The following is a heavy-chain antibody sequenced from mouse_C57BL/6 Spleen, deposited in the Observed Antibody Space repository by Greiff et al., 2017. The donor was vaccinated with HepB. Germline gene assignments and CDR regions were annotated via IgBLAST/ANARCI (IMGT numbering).Heavy chain of an antibody. V-gene: IGHV5-4*01. CDR3: ARDRRRSPTGAMDY. CDR2: ISDGGSYT. Sequence: DVHLVESGGGLVKPGGSLKLSCAASGFTFSSYAMSWVRQTPEKRLEWVATISDGGSYTYYPDNVKGRFTISRDNAKNNLYLQMSHLKSEDTAMYYCARDRRRSPTGAMDYWGQGTSVTVSS. D-gene: IGHD1-2*01. CDR1: GFTFSSYA. J-gene: IGHJ4*01.